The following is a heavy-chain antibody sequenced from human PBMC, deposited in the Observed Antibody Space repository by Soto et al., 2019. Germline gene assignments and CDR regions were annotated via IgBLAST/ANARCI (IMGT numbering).Heavy chain of an antibody. CDR3: ARDHLTGYYYYGTDV. CDR2: IYYSGST. Sequence: SETLSLTCSVSGGSVSSSPYYWSWIRQPPGKGLEWIGYIYYSGSTNYNPSPKSRVTISVDTSKNQFSLKLSSVTAADTAVYYCARDHLTGYYYYGTDVWGQGTTVTVSS. J-gene: IGHJ6*02. D-gene: IGHD3-9*01. V-gene: IGHV4-61*01. CDR1: GGSVSSSPYY.